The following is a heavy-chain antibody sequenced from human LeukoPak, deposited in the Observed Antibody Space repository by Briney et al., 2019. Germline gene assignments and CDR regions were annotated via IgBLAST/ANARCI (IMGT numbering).Heavy chain of an antibody. D-gene: IGHD3-10*01. CDR1: GGSISSYY. J-gene: IGHJ4*02. V-gene: IGHV4-59*01. CDR3: ASLYYGSGSFDY. Sequence: SETLSLTCTVSGGSISSYYWSWIRQPPGKGLEWIGYIYYSGSTNYNPSLKSRVTISVDTSKNQFSLKLTSVTAADTAVYYCASLYYGSGSFDYWGQGTLVTVSS. CDR2: IYYSGST.